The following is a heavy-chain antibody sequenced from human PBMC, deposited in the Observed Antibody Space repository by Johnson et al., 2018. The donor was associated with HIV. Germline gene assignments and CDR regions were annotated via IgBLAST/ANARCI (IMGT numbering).Heavy chain of an antibody. Sequence: VQLVESGGGLVKPGGSLRLSCAASRFTFSDYYMSWIRQTPGKGLEWVSYISGSGGSTYYADSVTGRFTISRDNSKNTLYLQMNSLRAEDTAVYYCANLGYSSSWDYDGFDIWGQGTMVTVSS. CDR1: RFTFSDYY. D-gene: IGHD6-13*01. CDR3: ANLGYSSSWDYDGFDI. CDR2: ISGSGGST. J-gene: IGHJ3*02. V-gene: IGHV3-11*01.